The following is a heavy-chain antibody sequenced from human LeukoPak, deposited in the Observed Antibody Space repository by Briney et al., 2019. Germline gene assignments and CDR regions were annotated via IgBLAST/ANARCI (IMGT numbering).Heavy chain of an antibody. J-gene: IGHJ4*02. V-gene: IGHV3-33*06. CDR3: AKGPILRFLEWFLDY. CDR1: GFTFSSYC. Sequence: GGSLRLSCAASGFTFSSYCMHWVRQAPGKGLEWVAVIWYDGSNKYYADSVKGRFTISRDNSKNTLYLQMNSLRAEDTAVYYCAKGPILRFLEWFLDYWGQGTLVSVSS. CDR2: IWYDGSNK. D-gene: IGHD3-3*01.